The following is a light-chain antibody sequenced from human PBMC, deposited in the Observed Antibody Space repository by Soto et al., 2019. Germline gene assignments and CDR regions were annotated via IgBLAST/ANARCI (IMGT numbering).Light chain of an antibody. Sequence: QSALTQPASVSGSPGQSITISCTGTSSDVGGYNYVSWYQQHPGKAPKLMIYDVGNRPSGVSNRFSGSKSGNTASLTISGLQDDDEGDYCCSSHTSSSGLAVIFGGGTKLTVL. CDR2: DVG. CDR1: SSDVGGYNY. V-gene: IGLV2-14*01. CDR3: SSHTSSSGLAVI. J-gene: IGLJ2*01.